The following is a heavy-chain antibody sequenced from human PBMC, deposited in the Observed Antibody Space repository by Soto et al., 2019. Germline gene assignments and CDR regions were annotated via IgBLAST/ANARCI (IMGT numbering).Heavy chain of an antibody. CDR1: GYTFTSYY. J-gene: IGHJ6*02. CDR3: AGDVVVVVAAPAGLYYYYGMDV. Sequence: GASVKVSCKASGYTFTSYYMHWVRQAPGQGLEWMGIINPSGGSTSYAQKFQGRVTMTTDTSTSTAYMELSSLRSEDTAVYYCAGDVVVVVAAPAGLYYYYGMDVWGQGTTVTVSS. CDR2: INPSGGST. D-gene: IGHD2-15*01. V-gene: IGHV1-46*01.